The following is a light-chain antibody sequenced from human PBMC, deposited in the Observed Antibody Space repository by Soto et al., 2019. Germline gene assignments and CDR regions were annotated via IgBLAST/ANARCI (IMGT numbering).Light chain of an antibody. CDR3: QQSYSIPQT. CDR1: QSISNY. CDR2: AAS. Sequence: DIQMTQSPSSVSASVGDRVTITCRASQSISNYLNWYQQKPGKAPKLLIYAASSLQGGVPSRFSGSGSGTDFTLTISSLQPEDFATYYCQQSYSIPQTFGQGTRVEIK. V-gene: IGKV1-39*01. J-gene: IGKJ1*01.